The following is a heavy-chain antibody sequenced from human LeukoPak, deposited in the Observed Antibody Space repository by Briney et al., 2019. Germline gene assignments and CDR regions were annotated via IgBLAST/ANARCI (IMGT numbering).Heavy chain of an antibody. CDR3: ARVPLAAAGYYYYYYYMDV. J-gene: IGHJ6*03. D-gene: IGHD6-13*01. CDR2: INPNSGGT. Sequence: EASVKVSCKASGGTFSSYAISWVRQAPGQGLEWMGWINPNSGGTNYAQKFQGRVTMTRDTSISTAYMELSRLRSDDTAVYYCARVPLAAAGYYYYYYYMDVWGKGTTVTVSS. CDR1: GGTFSSYA. V-gene: IGHV1-2*02.